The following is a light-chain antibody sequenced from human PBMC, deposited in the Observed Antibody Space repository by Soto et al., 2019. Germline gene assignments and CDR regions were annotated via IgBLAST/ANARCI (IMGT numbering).Light chain of an antibody. J-gene: IGLJ1*01. V-gene: IGLV1-40*01. CDR3: QSYDSSLSGYV. CDR2: GNS. CDR1: SSNIGAGYD. Sequence: QSVLTQLPSVSGAPGQRVTISGTGSSSNIGAGYDVHWYQQLPGTAPKLLIYGNSNRPSGVPDRFSGSKSGTSASLAITGLQAEDEADYYCQSYDSSLSGYVFGTGTKVT.